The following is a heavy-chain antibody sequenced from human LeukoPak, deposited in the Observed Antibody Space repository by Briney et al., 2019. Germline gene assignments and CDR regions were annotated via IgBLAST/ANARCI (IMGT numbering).Heavy chain of an antibody. CDR3: ARDGGELPLDY. CDR2: IYYSGST. CDR1: GGSISSGGYD. Sequence: PSETLSLTCTVSGGSISSGGYDWSWIRQHPGKGLEWIGYIYYSGSTYYNPSLKSRVTISVDTSKNQFSLKLSSVTAADTAVYYCARDGGELPLDYWGQGTLVTVSS. J-gene: IGHJ4*02. V-gene: IGHV4-31*03. D-gene: IGHD1-26*01.